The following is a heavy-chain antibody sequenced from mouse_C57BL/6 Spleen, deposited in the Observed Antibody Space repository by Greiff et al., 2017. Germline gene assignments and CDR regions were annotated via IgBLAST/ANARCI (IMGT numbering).Heavy chain of an antibody. Sequence: EVQLQESGAGLVKPGGSLKLSCAASGFNFSSYAMSWVRQTPEKRLEWVAYISSGGDYIYYADTVKGRFTISRDNAMNTLYLQMSSLESEDTAMYYGTRWACNYCYYGVCYWGQGTTLSVYS. V-gene: IGHV5-9-1*02. CDR1: GFNFSSYA. D-gene: IGHD1-1*01. J-gene: IGHJ2*01. CDR3: TRWACNYCYYGVCY. CDR2: ISSGGDYI.